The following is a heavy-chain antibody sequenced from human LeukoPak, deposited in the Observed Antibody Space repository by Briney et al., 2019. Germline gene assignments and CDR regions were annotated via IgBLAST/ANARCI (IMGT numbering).Heavy chain of an antibody. CDR2: MIPILGIA. J-gene: IGHJ4*02. CDR3: ASGRTYYYDSSGYGVDY. Sequence: SVKVSCKASGGTFSSYAISWVRQAPGQGLEWMGRMIPILGIANYAQKFQGRVTITADKSTSTAYMELSSLRSEDTAVYYCASGRTYYYDSSGYGVDYWGQGTLVTVSS. D-gene: IGHD3-22*01. CDR1: GGTFSSYA. V-gene: IGHV1-69*04.